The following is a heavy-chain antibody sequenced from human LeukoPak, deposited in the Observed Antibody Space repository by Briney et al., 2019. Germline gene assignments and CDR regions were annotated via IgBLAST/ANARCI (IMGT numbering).Heavy chain of an antibody. Sequence: SETLSLTCAVYGGSFSGYYWSWIRQPPGKGLGWIGEINHSGSTNYNPSLKSRVTISVDTSKNQFSLKLSSVTAADTAVYYCARGYSSSWVLDYWGQGTLVTVSS. D-gene: IGHD6-13*01. J-gene: IGHJ4*02. V-gene: IGHV4-34*01. CDR1: GGSFSGYY. CDR3: ARGYSSSWVLDY. CDR2: INHSGST.